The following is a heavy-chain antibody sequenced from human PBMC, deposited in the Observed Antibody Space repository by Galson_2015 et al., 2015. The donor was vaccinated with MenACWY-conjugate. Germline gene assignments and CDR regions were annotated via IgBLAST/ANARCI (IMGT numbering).Heavy chain of an antibody. D-gene: IGHD6-19*01. V-gene: IGHV3-23*01. Sequence: SLSLSCAASGFTFSNYAMGWVRQASGKGLEWVSGLSGSGVKTFYEESVKGRFTISRANSKNTLHLQMSSLRAEDTAVYYCAKAQSIGWYVGYNYFDPWGQGALVTVSS. J-gene: IGHJ5*02. CDR3: AKAQSIGWYVGYNYFDP. CDR2: LSGSGVKT. CDR1: GFTFSNYA.